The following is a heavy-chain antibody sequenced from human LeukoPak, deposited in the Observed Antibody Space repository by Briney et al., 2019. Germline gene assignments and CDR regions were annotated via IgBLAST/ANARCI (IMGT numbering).Heavy chain of an antibody. Sequence: SETLSLTCTVSGGSISSSSYYWGWIRQPPGKGLEWIGSIYYSGSTYYNPSLKSRVTISVDTSKNQFSLKPSSVTAADTAVYYCARGVYPPYDSSGYYYNWFDPWGQGTLVTVSS. CDR1: GGSISSSSYY. CDR3: ARGVYPPYDSSGYYYNWFDP. V-gene: IGHV4-39*07. J-gene: IGHJ5*02. CDR2: IYYSGST. D-gene: IGHD3-22*01.